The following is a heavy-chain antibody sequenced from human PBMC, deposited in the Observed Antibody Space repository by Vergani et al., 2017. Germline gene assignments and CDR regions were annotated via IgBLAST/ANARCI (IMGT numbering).Heavy chain of an antibody. D-gene: IGHD3-10*01. CDR2: IYYSGST. V-gene: IGHV4-39*07. J-gene: IGHJ4*02. Sequence: QPQLQESGPGLVKPSETLSLTCTVSGGSISSSSYYWGWIRQPPGKGLEWIGSIYYSGSTYYNPSLKSRVTISVDTSKNQFSLKLSSVTAADTAVYYCTKGGSGSYHISPFDYWGQGTLVTVSS. CDR1: GGSISSSSYY. CDR3: TKGGSGSYHISPFDY.